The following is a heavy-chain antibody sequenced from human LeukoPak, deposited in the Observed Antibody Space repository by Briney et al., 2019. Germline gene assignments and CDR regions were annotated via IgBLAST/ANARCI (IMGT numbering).Heavy chain of an antibody. V-gene: IGHV4-61*08. CDR1: GGSISSGGYY. CDR2: IYHSGST. Sequence: SETLSLTCTVSGGSISSGGYYWSWIRQPPGKGLEWIGYIYHSGSTNYNPSLKSRVTISVDTSKNQFSLKLSSVTAADTAVYYCARGGQDDYVWGSYRYSFGYYYYGMDVWGQGTTVTVSS. CDR3: ARGGQDDYVWGSYRYSFGYYYYGMDV. J-gene: IGHJ6*02. D-gene: IGHD3-16*02.